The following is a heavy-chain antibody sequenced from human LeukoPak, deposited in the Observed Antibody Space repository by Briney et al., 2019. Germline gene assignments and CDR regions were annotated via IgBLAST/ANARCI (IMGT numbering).Heavy chain of an antibody. Sequence: GGSLRLSCAASGFTFSSYAMSWVRQAPGKGLEWVANINQDGSEKYSVDSVKGRFTISRDNAESSLYLQMNSLRVDDTAVYYCARDRALYDSRRGYYYTEDDYWGQGTLVTVSS. CDR3: ARDRALYDSRRGYYYTEDDY. V-gene: IGHV3-7*01. D-gene: IGHD3-22*01. CDR2: INQDGSEK. J-gene: IGHJ4*02. CDR1: GFTFSSYA.